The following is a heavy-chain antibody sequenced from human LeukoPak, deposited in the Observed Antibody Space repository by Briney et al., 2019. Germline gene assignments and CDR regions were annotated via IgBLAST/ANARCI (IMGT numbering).Heavy chain of an antibody. J-gene: IGHJ4*02. Sequence: PSETLSLTCTVSGGSISSYYWSWIRQPPGXXXEWIGYIYYSGSTNYNPSLKSRVTISVDTSKNQFSLKLSSVTAADTAVYYCARARWDYYDYVWGSYLTEAPYFDYWGQGTLVTVSS. CDR1: GGSISSYY. CDR2: IYYSGST. V-gene: IGHV4-59*01. CDR3: ARARWDYYDYVWGSYLTEAPYFDY. D-gene: IGHD3-16*02.